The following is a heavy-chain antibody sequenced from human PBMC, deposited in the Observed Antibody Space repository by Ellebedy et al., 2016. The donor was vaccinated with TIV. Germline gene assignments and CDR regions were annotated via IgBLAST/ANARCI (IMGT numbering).Heavy chain of an antibody. Sequence: MPSETLSLTCTVSGGSISSYYWGWIRQPPGKGLEWIGSIYYSGSTYYNPSLKSRVTISVDTSKNQFSLKLSSVTAADTAVYYCLGSGYSSSWYFGSRDAFDIWGQGTMVTVSS. J-gene: IGHJ3*02. CDR2: IYYSGST. D-gene: IGHD6-13*01. CDR3: LGSGYSSSWYFGSRDAFDI. CDR1: GGSISSYY. V-gene: IGHV4-39*01.